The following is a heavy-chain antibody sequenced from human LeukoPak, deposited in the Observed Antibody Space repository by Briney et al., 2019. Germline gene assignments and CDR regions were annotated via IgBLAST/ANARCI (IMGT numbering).Heavy chain of an antibody. D-gene: IGHD6-13*01. Sequence: AGGSLRLSCAASGFTVSSNYMSWVRQAPGKGLEWVSVIYSGGSTYYADSVKGRFTISRDNSKSTLYLQMNSLRAEDTAVYYCARDSIAAAGGLDYWGQGTLVTVSS. CDR3: ARDSIAAAGGLDY. J-gene: IGHJ4*02. CDR2: IYSGGST. V-gene: IGHV3-53*01. CDR1: GFTVSSNY.